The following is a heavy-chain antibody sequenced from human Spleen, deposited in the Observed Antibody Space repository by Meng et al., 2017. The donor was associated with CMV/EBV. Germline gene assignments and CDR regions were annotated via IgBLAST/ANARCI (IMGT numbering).Heavy chain of an antibody. CDR1: GVSISGTNW. J-gene: IGHJ5*02. Sequence: SLTCGVSGVSISGTNWWGWVRQPPGKGLEWIGEIYHSGSTKYNPSLKSRVTISVDKSKNQFSLKLNSVTAADTAVYYCARDMYPGFDPWGQGTLVTVPQ. D-gene: IGHD1-14*01. V-gene: IGHV4-4*02. CDR2: IYHSGST. CDR3: ARDMYPGFDP.